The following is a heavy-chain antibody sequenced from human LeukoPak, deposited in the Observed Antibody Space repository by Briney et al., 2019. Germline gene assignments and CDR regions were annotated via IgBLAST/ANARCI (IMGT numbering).Heavy chain of an antibody. CDR2: IDPNNGDT. CDR3: ARDNYERKFDY. J-gene: IGHJ4*02. D-gene: IGHD3-22*01. CDR1: GYTVSSLY. V-gene: IGHV1-2*02. Sequence: GASVKVSCKASGYTVSSLYMHWLRQAPGQGLEWMGLIDPNNGDTYSSPKFRARVTMTRDTSTNTVYMDLNSLTSEDTAVYYCARDNYERKFDYWGQGTPVAVSS.